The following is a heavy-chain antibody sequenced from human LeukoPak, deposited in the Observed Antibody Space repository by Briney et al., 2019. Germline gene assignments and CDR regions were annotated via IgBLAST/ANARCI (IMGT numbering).Heavy chain of an antibody. D-gene: IGHD3-22*01. CDR3: AKGPMIAGDYFDY. Sequence: QSGGSLRLSCAASGFTFDDYAMHWVRHAPGKGLEWVSGISWNSGSIGYADSVKGRFTISRDNAKNSLYLQMNSLRAEDTALYYCAKGPMIAGDYFDYWGQGTLVTASS. V-gene: IGHV3-9*01. CDR2: ISWNSGSI. CDR1: GFTFDDYA. J-gene: IGHJ4*02.